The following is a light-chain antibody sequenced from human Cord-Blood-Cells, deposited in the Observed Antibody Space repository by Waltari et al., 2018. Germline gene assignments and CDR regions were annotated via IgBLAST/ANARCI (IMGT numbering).Light chain of an antibody. J-gene: IGLJ2*01. CDR3: SSYTSSSVV. CDR2: DVS. V-gene: IGLV2-14*01. CDR1: SSDVGGYNY. Sequence: QSALTQPASVSASPGQSITISCTGTSSDVGGYNYVSWYQQHPGKAPKLMIYDVSTRPSGVSNRFSGSKSGNTASLTISGLQAEDEADYYCSSYTSSSVVFGGGTKLTVL.